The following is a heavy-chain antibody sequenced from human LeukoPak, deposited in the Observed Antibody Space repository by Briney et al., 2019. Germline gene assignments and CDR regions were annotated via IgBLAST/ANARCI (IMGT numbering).Heavy chain of an antibody. Sequence: PGGLLSLSCAASGFTCSSYDMHLLRQATGKRLEWVSAIGTDGDTYYPGSVKGGFTISRENAKNSLYLQMNSLRAGDTAVYYCATGSGWYPFDYWGQGTLVTVSS. CDR1: GFTCSSYD. CDR3: ATGSGWYPFDY. D-gene: IGHD6-19*01. CDR2: IGTDGDT. V-gene: IGHV3-13*01. J-gene: IGHJ4*02.